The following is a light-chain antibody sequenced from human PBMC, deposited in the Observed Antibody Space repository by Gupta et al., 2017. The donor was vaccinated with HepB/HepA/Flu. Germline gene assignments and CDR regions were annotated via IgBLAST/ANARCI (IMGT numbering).Light chain of an antibody. CDR2: GIS. CDR3: QQGYSLPWT. CDR1: QTIRRY. Sequence: DIQMTQSPSSLYVSVGDRVTITCRASQTIRRYLNWYQQKPGQGPKLLIYGISSLHSGVPPRFSGSGSATXFNLTIXSLQPADFGTYFCQQGYSLPWTFGXATKVEIK. V-gene: IGKV1-39*01. J-gene: IGKJ1*01.